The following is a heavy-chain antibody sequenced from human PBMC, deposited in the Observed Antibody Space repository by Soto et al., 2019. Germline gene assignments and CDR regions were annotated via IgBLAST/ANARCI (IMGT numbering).Heavy chain of an antibody. Sequence: GGSLRLSCAASGFTFSSYAMHWVRQAPGKGLEWVAVISYDGSNKYYADSVKGRFTISRDNSKNTLYLQMNSLRAEDTAVYYCARDAGLLRRLDYWGQGTLVTVSS. CDR2: ISYDGSNK. J-gene: IGHJ4*02. V-gene: IGHV3-30-3*01. CDR1: GFTFSSYA. CDR3: ARDAGLLRRLDY. D-gene: IGHD2-15*01.